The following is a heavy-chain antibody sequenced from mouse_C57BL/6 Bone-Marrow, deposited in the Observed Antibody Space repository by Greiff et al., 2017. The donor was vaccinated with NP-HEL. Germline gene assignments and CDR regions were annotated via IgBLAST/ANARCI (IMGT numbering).Heavy chain of an antibody. CDR1: GYTFTSYD. CDR3: ARPTYNGSGYWYFDV. CDR2: IYPRDGST. V-gene: IGHV1-85*01. J-gene: IGHJ1*03. D-gene: IGHD1-1*01. Sequence: QVHVKQSGPELVKPGASVKLSCKASGYTFTSYDINWVKQRPGQGLEWIGWIYPRDGSTKYNEKFKGKATLTVDTSSSTAYLELHSLTSEDSAVYCCARPTYNGSGYWYFDVWGTGTTVTVSA.